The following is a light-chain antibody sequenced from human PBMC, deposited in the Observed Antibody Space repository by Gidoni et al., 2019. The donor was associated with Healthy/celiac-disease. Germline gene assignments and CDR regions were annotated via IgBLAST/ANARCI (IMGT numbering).Light chain of an antibody. J-gene: IGKJ5*01. CDR2: DAS. CDR1: QDISNY. Sequence: DLQMTQSPSSLSASGGNRVRLTCQASQDISNYLNWYQQKPGKAPKLLIYDASNLETGVPSRFSGSGSGTDFTFTISSLQPEDIATYYCQQYDNLPITFGQGTRLEIK. CDR3: QQYDNLPIT. V-gene: IGKV1-33*01.